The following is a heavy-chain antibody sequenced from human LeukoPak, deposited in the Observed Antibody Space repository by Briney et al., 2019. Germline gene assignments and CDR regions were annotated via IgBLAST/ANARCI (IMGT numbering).Heavy chain of an antibody. Sequence: KTSGPTLVKPTQTLTLTCTFSGFSLNTGGVGVGWVRQPPGRARECLALICWDDDKRYNPSLKNRLTITKDTSKNQVVLTMTNMDPVDTATYFCVHRPGTSDSTWDVGIFDYWSQGILVTVSS. J-gene: IGHJ4*02. CDR2: ICWDDDK. CDR3: VHRPGTSDSTWDVGIFDY. D-gene: IGHD6-13*01. CDR1: GFSLNTGGVG. V-gene: IGHV2-5*02.